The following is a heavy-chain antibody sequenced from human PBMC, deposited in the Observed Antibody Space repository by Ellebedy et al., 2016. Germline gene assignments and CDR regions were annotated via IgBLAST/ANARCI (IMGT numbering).Heavy chain of an antibody. V-gene: IGHV1-2*02. CDR3: ARDTDDSSGYYPSYFDY. Sequence: ASVKVSXXASGYTFTGYYMHWVRQAPGQGLEWMGWINPNSGGTNYAQKFQGRVTMTRDTSISTAYMELSRLRSDDTAVYYCARDTDDSSGYYPSYFDYWGQGTLVTVSS. D-gene: IGHD3-22*01. J-gene: IGHJ4*02. CDR2: INPNSGGT. CDR1: GYTFTGYY.